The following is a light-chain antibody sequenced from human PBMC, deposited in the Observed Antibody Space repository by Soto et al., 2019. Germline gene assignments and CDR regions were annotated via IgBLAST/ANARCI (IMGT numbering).Light chain of an antibody. J-gene: IGKJ1*01. CDR3: QQYGSSPTWT. Sequence: EIVLTQSPGTLSLSPGERATLSCRASQSVSSSYLAWYQQKPGQAPRLLIYGASTRATGIPDRFSGSGSGTDFTLTISRLEPEDSAVYYCQQYGSSPTWTFGQGTKVE. V-gene: IGKV3-20*01. CDR1: QSVSSSY. CDR2: GAS.